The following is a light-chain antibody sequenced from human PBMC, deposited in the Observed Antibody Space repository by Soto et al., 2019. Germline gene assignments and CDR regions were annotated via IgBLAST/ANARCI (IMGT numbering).Light chain of an antibody. CDR1: QGMSTY. J-gene: IGKJ4*01. Sequence: DIQLTQSPSFLSASVGDTVTITCRASQGMSTYLAWYQQKPGKGPKLLIRSASTFQSGVPPRFSGGGSGTEFTLTISTLQPDDSGIYYCQQLNGYHLAFGGGTNVEIK. V-gene: IGKV1-9*01. CDR2: SAS. CDR3: QQLNGYHLA.